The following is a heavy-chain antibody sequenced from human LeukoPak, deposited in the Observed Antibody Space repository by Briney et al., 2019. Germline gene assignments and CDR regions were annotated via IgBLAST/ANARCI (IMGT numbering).Heavy chain of an antibody. CDR1: GGSISSGSYY. CDR3: ARESTSGPLGWFDP. D-gene: IGHD3-16*01. V-gene: IGHV4-61*02. J-gene: IGHJ5*02. Sequence: PSQTLSLTCTVSGGSISSGSYYWSWIRQPAGKGLEWIGRIYTGGSTNYSPSLKSRVTISVDKSKNQFSLNLSSVTAADTAVYYCARESTSGPLGWFDPWGQGTLVTVSS. CDR2: IYTGGST.